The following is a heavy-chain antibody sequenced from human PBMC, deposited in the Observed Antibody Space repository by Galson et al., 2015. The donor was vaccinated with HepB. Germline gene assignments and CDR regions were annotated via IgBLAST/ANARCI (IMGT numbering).Heavy chain of an antibody. V-gene: IGHV3-15*01. CDR1: GFTLSNAW. CDR3: VREGLDSSGWYGAFDY. J-gene: IGHJ4*02. CDR2: IKSKTVGGAT. Sequence: SLRLSCAVSGFTLSNAWMSWVRQAPGKGLEWVGRIKSKTVGGATDFPAPVKGRFSISRDDSENTLYLQMNGLKTEDTALYYCVREGLDSSGWYGAFDYWGQGNLVTVSS. D-gene: IGHD6-19*01.